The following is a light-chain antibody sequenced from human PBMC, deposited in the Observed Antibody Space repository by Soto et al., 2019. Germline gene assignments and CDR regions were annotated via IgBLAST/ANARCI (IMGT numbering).Light chain of an antibody. CDR3: QQYDNWPLT. CDR1: QSVSSN. Sequence: DIVMTQSPATLPASPGERATLSCMASQSVSSNLAGYQQKPGQAPRFLIYGASTRATGIPARFSGSGSGTEFTLTISSLQSEDFAVYYCQQYDNWPLTFGGGTKVDI. V-gene: IGKV3-15*01. CDR2: GAS. J-gene: IGKJ4*01.